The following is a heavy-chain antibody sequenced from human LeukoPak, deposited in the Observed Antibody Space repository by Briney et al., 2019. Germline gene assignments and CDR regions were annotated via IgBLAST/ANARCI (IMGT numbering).Heavy chain of an antibody. Sequence: SETLSLTCTVSGGSISSSSYYWGWIRQPPGKGLEWIGSIYYSGSTYYNPSLQSRVTISVDTSKNQFSLKLRSVTAADTAVYYCARANRDGSGSFPFDYWGQGTLVTVSS. CDR1: GGSISSSSYY. D-gene: IGHD3-10*01. CDR3: ARANRDGSGSFPFDY. V-gene: IGHV4-39*01. J-gene: IGHJ4*02. CDR2: IYYSGST.